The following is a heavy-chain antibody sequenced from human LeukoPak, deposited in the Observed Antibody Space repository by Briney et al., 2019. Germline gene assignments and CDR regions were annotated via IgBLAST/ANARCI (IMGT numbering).Heavy chain of an antibody. D-gene: IGHD3-16*01. CDR1: GYSISNGFY. Sequence: SETLSLTCAVSGYSISNGFYWGWIRQPPGKGLEYIGSIHHSGATYYNPSLKSRLTISVDTSKNQFSLKPSSVTAADTAMYYCAREYDYVWIFWGQGTLVTVSS. V-gene: IGHV4-38-2*01. J-gene: IGHJ4*02. CDR2: IHHSGAT. CDR3: AREYDYVWIF.